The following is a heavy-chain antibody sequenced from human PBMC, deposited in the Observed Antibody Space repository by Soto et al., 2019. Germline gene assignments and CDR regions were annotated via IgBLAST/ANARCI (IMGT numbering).Heavy chain of an antibody. Sequence: QVQLVESGGGEVQPGRSLRLSCAASGFTFSSYAMHWVRQAPGKGLEWVAVISYDGSNKYYADSVKGRFTISRDNSKNTLYLQMNSLRAEDTAVYYCARDVWRFWGQGTLVTVSS. V-gene: IGHV3-30-3*01. J-gene: IGHJ4*02. CDR1: GFTFSSYA. CDR2: ISYDGSNK. D-gene: IGHD2-8*01. CDR3: ARDVWRF.